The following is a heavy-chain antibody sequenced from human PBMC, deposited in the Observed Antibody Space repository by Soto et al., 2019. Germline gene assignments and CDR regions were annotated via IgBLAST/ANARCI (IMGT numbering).Heavy chain of an antibody. CDR3: AKGVGATPFYGMDV. CDR1: GFTFDDYA. V-gene: IGHV3-9*01. J-gene: IGHJ6*02. CDR2: ISWNSGSI. D-gene: IGHD1-26*01. Sequence: EVQLVESGGGLVQPGRSLRLSCAASGFTFDDYAMHWVRQAPGKGLEWVSGISWNSGSIGYADSVKGRFTISRDNAKNSLYLQMNSLRAEDTALYYCAKGVGATPFYGMDVWCQGSTVTVSS.